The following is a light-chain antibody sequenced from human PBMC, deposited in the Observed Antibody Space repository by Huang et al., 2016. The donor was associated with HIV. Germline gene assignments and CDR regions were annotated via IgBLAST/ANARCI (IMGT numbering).Light chain of an antibody. CDR3: HQYGCSPGT. J-gene: IGKJ2*01. Sequence: EIVLTQSPGTLSLSPGERATLSCRASQSVRSNYLAWYQKKPGQAPRLLIYGASSRATGSPDRFSGRGSGTDVTLTIGRLEPEDFAVYYCHQYGCSPGTFGQGTKLEIK. V-gene: IGKV3-20*01. CDR2: GAS. CDR1: QSVRSNY.